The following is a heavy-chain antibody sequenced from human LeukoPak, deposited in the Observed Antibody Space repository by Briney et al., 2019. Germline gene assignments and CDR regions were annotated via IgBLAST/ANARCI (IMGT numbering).Heavy chain of an antibody. CDR3: ASLTYYYDSSSPFDY. CDR2: IIPILGIA. V-gene: IGHV1-69*04. Sequence: GASVKVSCKASGGTFSSYAISWVRQAPGQGLEWMGRIIPILGIANYAQKFQGRVTITADKSTSTAYMEPSSLRSEDTAVYYCASLTYYYDSSSPFDYWGQGTLVTVSS. D-gene: IGHD3-22*01. J-gene: IGHJ4*02. CDR1: GGTFSSYA.